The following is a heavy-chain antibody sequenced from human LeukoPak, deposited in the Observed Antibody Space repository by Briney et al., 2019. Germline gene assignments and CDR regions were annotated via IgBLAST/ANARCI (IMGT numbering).Heavy chain of an antibody. V-gene: IGHV3-23*01. D-gene: IGHD1-26*01. CDR2: TTGSGGST. CDR3: AKRGAGSYL. J-gene: IGHJ4*02. CDR1: GFTFITYA. Sequence: GGSLRLSCAAPGFTFITYAMTWVRQAPGKGLEWVSTTTGSGGSTHYTDSVKGRFTISRDNSKNTLYLQMNSLRAEDTAVYYCAKRGAGSYLWGQGTLVIVSS.